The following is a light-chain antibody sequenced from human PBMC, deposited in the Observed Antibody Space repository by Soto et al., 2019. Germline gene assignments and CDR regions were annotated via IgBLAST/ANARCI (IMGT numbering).Light chain of an antibody. J-gene: IGLJ2*01. CDR3: SSYTSSGTVV. Sequence: QSALTQPASVSGSPGQSITISCTGTSSDVGAYNFVSWYQQFPGKAPKLMIYEVSNRPSGVSNRFSGSKSGNTASLTISGLQAEDEADYYCSSYTSSGTVVFGGGTKLTVL. V-gene: IGLV2-14*01. CDR1: SSDVGAYNF. CDR2: EVS.